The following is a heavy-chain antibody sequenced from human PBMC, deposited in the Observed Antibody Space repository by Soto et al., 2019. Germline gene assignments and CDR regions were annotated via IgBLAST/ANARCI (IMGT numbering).Heavy chain of an antibody. CDR3: ARAPLAVAGSVYYYMDV. CDR1: GGYFIGYY. D-gene: IGHD6-19*01. Sequence: SETQSLTYAVYGGYFIGYYWSLIRQPPGKGLEWIGEINHSGSTNYNPSLKSRVTISVDTSKNQFSLKLSSVTAADTAVYYCARAPLAVAGSVYYYMDVWGKGTTVTVSS. J-gene: IGHJ6*03. CDR2: INHSGST. V-gene: IGHV4-34*01.